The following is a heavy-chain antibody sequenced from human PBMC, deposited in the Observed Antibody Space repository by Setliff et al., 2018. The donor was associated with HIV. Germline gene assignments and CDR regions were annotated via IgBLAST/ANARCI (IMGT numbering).Heavy chain of an antibody. J-gene: IGHJ4*02. CDR2: MNSDGSEK. V-gene: IGHV3-74*01. D-gene: IGHD6-19*01. Sequence: PGGSLRLSCAASGFTFSTYWMHWVRQAPGKGLVWVSRMNSDGSEKHYADSVKGRLTISRDNAKNSQYLQMDSLRVEDTAVYYCASLSSPLDYWGQGTLVTVSS. CDR3: ASLSSPLDY. CDR1: GFTFSTYW.